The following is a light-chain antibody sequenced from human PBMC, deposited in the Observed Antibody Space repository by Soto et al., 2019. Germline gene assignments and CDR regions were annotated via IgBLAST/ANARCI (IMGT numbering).Light chain of an antibody. J-gene: IGLJ1*01. Sequence: QSVLTQPASVSGSPGQSITISCAGTSGDIGAYPYISWYQHHPGKAPKLMIYEVSNRPSGVSNRFSGSKSGNTASLTISGLQAEDEADYYCSSYTSSSTYVFGTGTKLTVL. CDR2: EVS. V-gene: IGLV2-14*01. CDR3: SSYTSSSTYV. CDR1: SGDIGAYPY.